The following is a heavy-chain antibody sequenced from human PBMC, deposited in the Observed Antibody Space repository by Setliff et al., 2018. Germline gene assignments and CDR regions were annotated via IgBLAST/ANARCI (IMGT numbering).Heavy chain of an antibody. Sequence: PGGSLRLSCSASGFTFNTYTMHWVRQAPGKGLEWVSYIGESGNNIHYADSVKGRFTISRDNAKNSLYLQMNSLRAEDTAVYYCASAGHSGSWFPFDAFHIWGQGTMVTVSS. V-gene: IGHV3-48*04. CDR1: GFTFNTYT. CDR2: IGESGNNI. J-gene: IGHJ3*02. D-gene: IGHD6-13*01. CDR3: ASAGHSGSWFPFDAFHI.